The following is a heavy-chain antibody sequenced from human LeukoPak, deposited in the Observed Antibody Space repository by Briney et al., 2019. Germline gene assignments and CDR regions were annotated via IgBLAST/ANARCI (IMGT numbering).Heavy chain of an antibody. Sequence: GGSLRPSCAASGFSFSTYGMHWVRQAPGKGLEWVAVIWYDGNNKYYADSVKGRFTISRDNSKNTLFLQMNSLRAEDSAVYYRARAPPYCSGGACYFDYWGQGTLVTVSS. D-gene: IGHD2-15*01. CDR2: IWYDGNNK. V-gene: IGHV3-33*01. CDR3: ARAPPYCSGGACYFDY. J-gene: IGHJ4*02. CDR1: GFSFSTYG.